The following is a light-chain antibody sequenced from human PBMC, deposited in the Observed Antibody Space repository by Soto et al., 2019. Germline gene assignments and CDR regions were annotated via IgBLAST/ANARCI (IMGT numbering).Light chain of an antibody. CDR3: QQYYTTPRT. V-gene: IGKV4-1*01. Sequence: DIVMAQSPDSLAVSLGERATINCKSSQSVFYRSNNKNHLAWSQQKPGQPPRLXSDWASTRESGVPDRFSGSGAGTDFTLTISSLQAEDVAVYYCQQYYTTPRTFGQGTKVDIK. CDR1: QSVFYRSNNKNH. J-gene: IGKJ1*01. CDR2: WAS.